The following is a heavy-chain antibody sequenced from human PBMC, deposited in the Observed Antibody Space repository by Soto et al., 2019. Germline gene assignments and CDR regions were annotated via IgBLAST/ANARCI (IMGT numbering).Heavy chain of an antibody. D-gene: IGHD2-15*01. CDR3: AREPNWGGCSGGSCYSY. Sequence: QVQLVQSGAEVKKPGASVKVSCKASGYTFTSYGISWVRQAPGQGLDWMGWISAYNGNTNYAQKLQGRVTMTTDTSTSTAYMELRSLRSDDTAVYYCAREPNWGGCSGGSCYSYWGQGTLVTVSS. V-gene: IGHV1-18*01. J-gene: IGHJ4*02. CDR1: GYTFTSYG. CDR2: ISAYNGNT.